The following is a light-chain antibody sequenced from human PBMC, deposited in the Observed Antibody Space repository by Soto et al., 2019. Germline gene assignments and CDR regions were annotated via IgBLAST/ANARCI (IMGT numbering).Light chain of an antibody. CDR3: CSYKGSYTWV. J-gene: IGLJ3*02. V-gene: IGLV2-11*01. CDR1: SSDVGGYNY. Sequence: QSALTQPRSVSGSPGQSVTIPCTGTSSDVGGYNYVSWYQQHPGKAPKFMIYDVNKRPSGVPDRFSGSKSGNTASLTISGLQAEDEADYYCCSYKGSYTWVFGGGTKVTVL. CDR2: DVN.